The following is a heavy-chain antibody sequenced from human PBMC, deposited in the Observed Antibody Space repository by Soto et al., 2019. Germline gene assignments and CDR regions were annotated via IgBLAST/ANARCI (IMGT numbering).Heavy chain of an antibody. CDR1: GFTVSSNY. CDR2: IYSGGST. V-gene: IGHV3-53*01. D-gene: IGHD4-4*01. J-gene: IGHJ6*02. Sequence: PGGSLRLSCAASGFTVSSNYMSWVRQAPGKGLEWVSVIYSGGSTYYADSVKGRFTISRDNSKNTLYLQMNSLRAEDTAVYYCARDPSNYENYYYYGMDVWGQGTTVTVSS. CDR3: ARDPSNYENYYYYGMDV.